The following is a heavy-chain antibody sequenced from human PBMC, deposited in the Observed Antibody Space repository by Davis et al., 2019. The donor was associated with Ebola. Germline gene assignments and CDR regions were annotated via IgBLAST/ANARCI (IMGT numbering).Heavy chain of an antibody. D-gene: IGHD3-10*01. CDR2: IRSKANSYAT. CDR1: GFTFSGSA. V-gene: IGHV3-73*01. J-gene: IGHJ4*02. CDR3: SGSLRLNDY. Sequence: ETLSLTCAASGFTFSGSAMHWVRQASGKGLEWVGRIRSKANSYATAYAASVKGRFTISRDDSKNTAYLQMNSLKTEDTAVYYCSGSLRLNDYWGQGTLVTVSS.